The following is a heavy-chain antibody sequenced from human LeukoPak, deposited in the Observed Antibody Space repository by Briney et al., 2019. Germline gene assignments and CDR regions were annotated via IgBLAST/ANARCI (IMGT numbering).Heavy chain of an antibody. CDR1: GGSISSGDYY. V-gene: IGHV4-61*08. J-gene: IGHJ4*02. Sequence: PSETLSLTCTVSGGSISSGDYYWSWIRQPPGKGLEWIGYIYYSGSTNYNPSLKSRVTISVDTSKNQFSLKLSSVTAADTAVYYCAGGKYSSSWYYFDYWGQGTLVTVSS. CDR3: AGGKYSSSWYYFDY. CDR2: IYYSGST. D-gene: IGHD6-13*01.